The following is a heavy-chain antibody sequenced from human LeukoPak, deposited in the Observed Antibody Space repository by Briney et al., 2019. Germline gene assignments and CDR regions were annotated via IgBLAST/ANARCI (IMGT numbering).Heavy chain of an antibody. D-gene: IGHD3-22*01. CDR1: GFTFSSYD. Sequence: GGSLRLSCTASGFTFSSYDMHWVRHGTGKGLEWVSAIGTAGDTYYGGSVKGRFTISRENAKNSLYLQMNSLRAGDTAVYYCARDRITMIVVTGFDIWGQGTMVTVSS. V-gene: IGHV3-13*01. J-gene: IGHJ3*02. CDR3: ARDRITMIVVTGFDI. CDR2: IGTAGDT.